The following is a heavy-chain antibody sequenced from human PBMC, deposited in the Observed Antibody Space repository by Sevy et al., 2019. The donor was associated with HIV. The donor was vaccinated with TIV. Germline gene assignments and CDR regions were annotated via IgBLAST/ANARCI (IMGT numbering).Heavy chain of an antibody. CDR3: VIEIITAPMTLLSFDI. D-gene: IGHD6-13*01. V-gene: IGHV1-2*02. CDR2: INCKSGVT. CDR1: GYIFSDYN. Sequence: ASVKVSCKTTGYIFSDYNMHWVRQAPGQGLEWMGLINCKSGVTIYGQSFRGRVSVTTDTSISTAYMELSGLTSDDTAVYFCVIEIITAPMTLLSFDIWGQGTVVTVSS. J-gene: IGHJ3*02.